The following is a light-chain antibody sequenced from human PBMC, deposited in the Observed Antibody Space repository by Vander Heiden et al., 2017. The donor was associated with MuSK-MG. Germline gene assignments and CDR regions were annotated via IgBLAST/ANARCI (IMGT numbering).Light chain of an antibody. CDR3: CQEKSYAHT. CDR2: KGS. CDR1: QGVNSR. V-gene: IGKV1-5*03. J-gene: IGKJ2*01. Sequence: DIQLTQSPSTLSSLLGDRVPIACRASQGVNSRLASYQHKPGKAAKMLVYKGSTLQSAVPSPFSRSRSAREFTLTINGLLPHDFATYYCCQEKSYAHTFGQGTKLEIK.